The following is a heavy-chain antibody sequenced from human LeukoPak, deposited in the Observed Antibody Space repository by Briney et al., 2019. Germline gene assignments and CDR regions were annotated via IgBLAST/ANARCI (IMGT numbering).Heavy chain of an antibody. D-gene: IGHD3-16*02. Sequence: SVKVSCKASGGTFSSYAISWVRQAPGQGLEWMGGIIPIFGTANYAQKFQGRVTITTDESTSTAYMELSSLRSEDTAVYYCARVVRADYDYVWGSYHPLGTYFDYWGQGTLVTVSS. CDR1: GGTFSSYA. J-gene: IGHJ4*02. CDR2: IIPIFGTA. CDR3: ARVVRADYDYVWGSYHPLGTYFDY. V-gene: IGHV1-69*05.